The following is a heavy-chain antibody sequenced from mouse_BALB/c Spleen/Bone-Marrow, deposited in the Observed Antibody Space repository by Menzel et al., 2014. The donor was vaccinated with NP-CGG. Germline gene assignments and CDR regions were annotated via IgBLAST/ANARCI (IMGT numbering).Heavy chain of an antibody. CDR3: ASVYDYGRGYATDY. J-gene: IGHJ4*01. Sequence: VQLQQSGAEVMMPGSSVNISCKASGYSFSNYGMNWVKQRPGQGLEWIGQIYPGDGDTNYNGKFKGRVTLTADKSSSTAYMQLSSLTSEDSAVYFCASVYDYGRGYATDYWGQGTSVTVSS. CDR1: GYSFSNYG. D-gene: IGHD2-4*01. CDR2: IYPGDGDT. V-gene: IGHV1-80*01.